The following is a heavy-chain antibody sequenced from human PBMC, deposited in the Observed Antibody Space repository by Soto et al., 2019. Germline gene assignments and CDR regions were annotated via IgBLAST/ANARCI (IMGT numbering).Heavy chain of an antibody. CDR3: GGYSGDGIWS. V-gene: IGHV3-64*01. D-gene: IGHD1-26*01. J-gene: IGHJ5*02. CDR2: ISSNGGTT. Sequence: EVQLVESGGGLVQPGGSLRLSCAASGFTFSSYSMHWVRQAPGKGLEYVSAISSNGGTTSYANSVKGRFTISRDNSKTMLYLQMGSLRAEDMAVYYCGGYSGDGIWSWGQGTLVTVSS. CDR1: GFTFSSYS.